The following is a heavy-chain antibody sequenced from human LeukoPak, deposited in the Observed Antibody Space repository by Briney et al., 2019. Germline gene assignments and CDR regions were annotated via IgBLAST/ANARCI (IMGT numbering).Heavy chain of an antibody. CDR1: GYTFTSYD. V-gene: IGHV1-8*01. D-gene: IGHD3-10*01. CDR2: MNPNSGNT. Sequence: ASVKVSCKASGYTFTSYDINWVRQATGQGLEWMGWMNPNSGNTGYAQEFQGRVTMTRNTSISTAYMELSSLRSEDTAVYYCARAYYGSGSYSHPNYYYYGMDVWGQGTTVTVSS. CDR3: ARAYYGSGSYSHPNYYYYGMDV. J-gene: IGHJ6*02.